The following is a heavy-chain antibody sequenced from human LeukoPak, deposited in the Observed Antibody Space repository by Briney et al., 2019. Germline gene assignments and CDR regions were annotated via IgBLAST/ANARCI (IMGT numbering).Heavy chain of an antibody. J-gene: IGHJ3*02. CDR3: ARVDDSSGCYSDAFDI. Sequence: TSETLSLTCTVSGGSISSYYWSWIRQPPGKGLEWIGYIYYSGSTNYNPSLKSRVTISVDTSKNQFSLKLSSVTAADTAVYYCARVDDSSGCYSDAFDIWGQGTMVTVSS. CDR1: GGSISSYY. V-gene: IGHV4-59*01. D-gene: IGHD3-22*01. CDR2: IYYSGST.